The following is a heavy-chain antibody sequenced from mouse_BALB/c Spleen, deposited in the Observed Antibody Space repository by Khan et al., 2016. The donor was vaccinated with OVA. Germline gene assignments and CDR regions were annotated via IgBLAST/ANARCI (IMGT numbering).Heavy chain of an antibody. CDR3: ARPPYRSCSLDY. V-gene: IGHV9-3-1*01. CDR1: GYTFTNYG. CDR2: INTYTGEP. D-gene: IGHD2-10*01. Sequence: QIQLVQSGPELKKPGETVKISCKASGYTFTNYGMNWVLQSPGKALKWMGWINTYTGEPTYADDFKGRFAFSSDTSASTAFLQINNFSKEDTDMYFCARPPYRSCSLDYWGQGTSVTVSS. J-gene: IGHJ4*01.